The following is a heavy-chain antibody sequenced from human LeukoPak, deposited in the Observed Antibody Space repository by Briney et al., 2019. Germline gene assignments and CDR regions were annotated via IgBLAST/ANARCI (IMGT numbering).Heavy chain of an antibody. CDR3: ARVGSRYGPPNS. J-gene: IGHJ4*02. V-gene: IGHV3-48*01. CDR2: ISSDAKTV. D-gene: IGHD5-18*01. CDR1: GFNFRFYI. Sequence: PGGSLRLSCAASGFNFRFYIMNWVRQVPGKGLEWISYISSDAKTVNYADSVKGRFTISRDNAKNSLYLQMNSLSADDTAVYYCARVGSRYGPPNSWGQGTLVTVSS.